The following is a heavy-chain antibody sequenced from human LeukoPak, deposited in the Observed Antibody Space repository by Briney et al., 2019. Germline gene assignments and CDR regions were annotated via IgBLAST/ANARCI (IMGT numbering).Heavy chain of an antibody. J-gene: IGHJ4*02. CDR3: ARDPGLDY. V-gene: IGHV3-48*02. Sequence: PGGSLRLSCTASGFTFSSYSMNWVRQAPGKGLEWLSYISSSSTIYYADSVKGRFTISRDNAKNSLYLQMNSLRDEDTAVYYCARDPGLDYWGQGTLVTVSS. CDR1: GFTFSSYS. CDR2: ISSSSTI.